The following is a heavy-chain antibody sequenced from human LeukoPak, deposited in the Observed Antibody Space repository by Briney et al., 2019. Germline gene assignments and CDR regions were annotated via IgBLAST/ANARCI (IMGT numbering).Heavy chain of an antibody. J-gene: IGHJ5*02. CDR1: SESSGGDD. CDR2: VSPGGST. CDR3: ARDGGTRLGFDP. Sequence: SETLSLTCAMHSESSGGDDWTWIRQPPGKGLEWIGEVSPGGSTRYNPSLRIRVTISLDTSRSRFSLRLSSVTAADTGVYYCARDGGTRLGFDPWGQGTLVTVSS. V-gene: IGHV4-34*01. D-gene: IGHD3-16*01.